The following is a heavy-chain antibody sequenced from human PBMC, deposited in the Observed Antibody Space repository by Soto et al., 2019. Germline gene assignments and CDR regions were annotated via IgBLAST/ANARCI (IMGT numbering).Heavy chain of an antibody. J-gene: IGHJ4*02. D-gene: IGHD6-13*01. CDR2: ITYTGVST. Sequence: PGGSLRLSCAASEFSFDDYAMSWVRQAPGKGLEWVSSITYTGVSTYYVDSVKGRFTISRDNSKDTLYLQMNSLRAEDTAIYYCAKASVWYPYFDSWGQGTLVTGSS. CDR3: AKASVWYPYFDS. V-gene: IGHV3-23*01. CDR1: EFSFDDYA.